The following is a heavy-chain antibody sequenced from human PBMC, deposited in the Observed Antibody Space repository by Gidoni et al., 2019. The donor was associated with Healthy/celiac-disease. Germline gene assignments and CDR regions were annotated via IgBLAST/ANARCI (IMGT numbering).Heavy chain of an antibody. CDR3: AKASGSSLYYFDY. Sequence: QVQLVESGGGVVQPGRSLSLSCAASGFTSSSYGMPWVRQAPGKGLEWVAVISYDGSNKYYADSVKGRFTISRDNSKNTLYLQMNSLRAEDTAVYYCAKASGSSLYYFDYWGQGTLVTVSS. V-gene: IGHV3-30*18. J-gene: IGHJ4*02. CDR1: GFTSSSYG. CDR2: ISYDGSNK. D-gene: IGHD1-26*01.